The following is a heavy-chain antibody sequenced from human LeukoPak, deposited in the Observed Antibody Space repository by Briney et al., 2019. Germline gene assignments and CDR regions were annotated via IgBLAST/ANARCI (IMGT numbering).Heavy chain of an antibody. CDR1: GYTLTTYA. V-gene: IGHV7-4-1*02. J-gene: IGHJ6*03. CDR2: INTNTGNP. D-gene: IGHD6-13*01. CDR3: ARGRGAAAGTPKYYYMDV. Sequence: GASVKVSCKASGYTLTTYAIKWVRQAPGQGLEWMGWINTNTGNPTYDQGFTGRFVFSLDTSVSTAYLQISSLKAEDTAVYYCARGRGAAAGTPKYYYMDVWGKGTTVTVSS.